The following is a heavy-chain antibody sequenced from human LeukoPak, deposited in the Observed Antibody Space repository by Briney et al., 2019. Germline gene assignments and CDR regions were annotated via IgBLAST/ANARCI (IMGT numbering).Heavy chain of an antibody. Sequence: GGPLRLSCGACGFTFSSYAVSWLRQPPGKGLEWVSTYSDCCGSTYYADSVKGRFTISRDNSNYTLYLQMNSLRAEDTAVYYCAKESHGTAMVTYFDYWGQGTLVTVSS. CDR1: GFTFSSYA. V-gene: IGHV3-23*01. D-gene: IGHD5-18*01. J-gene: IGHJ4*02. CDR3: AKESHGTAMVTYFDY. CDR2: YSDCCGST.